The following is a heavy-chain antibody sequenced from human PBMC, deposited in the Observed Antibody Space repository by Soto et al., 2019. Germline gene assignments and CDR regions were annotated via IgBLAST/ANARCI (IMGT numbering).Heavy chain of an antibody. CDR3: ARRVFSGLQFPYYYYGMDV. J-gene: IGHJ6*02. CDR1: EYSFTSYW. CDR2: IDPSDSYT. Sequence: PGESLKISCKGSEYSFTSYWISWVRQMPGKGLEWRGRIDPSDSYTNYSPSFQGHVTISADKSISTAYLQWSSLKASDTAMYYCARRVFSGLQFPYYYYGMDVWGQGTTVTVSS. D-gene: IGHD5-12*01. V-gene: IGHV5-10-1*01.